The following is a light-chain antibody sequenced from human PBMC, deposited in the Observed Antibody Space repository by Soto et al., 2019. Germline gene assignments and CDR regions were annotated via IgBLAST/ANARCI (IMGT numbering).Light chain of an antibody. CDR1: SSDVGGYNY. J-gene: IGLJ1*01. CDR3: SSYAGSNKFA. CDR2: EVS. Sequence: QSALTQPPSASGSPGQSVTISCTGTSSDVGGYNYVSWHQQHPGKAPKLMIYEVSERPSGVPDRFSGSKSGNTASLTVSGLQAEDEADYYCSSYAGSNKFAFGTGTKLTVL. V-gene: IGLV2-8*01.